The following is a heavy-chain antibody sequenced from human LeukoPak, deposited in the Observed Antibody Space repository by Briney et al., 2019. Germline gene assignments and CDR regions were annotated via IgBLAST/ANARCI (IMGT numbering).Heavy chain of an antibody. Sequence: GGSLRLSCAASGFTFDAYTMHWVRQAPGKGLEWVSLISGVGGRTYYADSVKGRFTRSRDNSKNSLYLQMTSLRPEDTALYYCAKDLTVTTPYAYYYYGMVVWGQGTTVTVSS. CDR2: ISGVGGRT. J-gene: IGHJ6*02. CDR3: AKDLTVTTPYAYYYYGMVV. CDR1: GFTFDAYT. D-gene: IGHD4-17*01. V-gene: IGHV3-43*02.